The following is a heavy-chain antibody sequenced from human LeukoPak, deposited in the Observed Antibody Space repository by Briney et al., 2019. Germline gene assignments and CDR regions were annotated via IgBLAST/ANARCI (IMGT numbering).Heavy chain of an antibody. D-gene: IGHD5-24*01. CDR3: ARVRMATINFDY. V-gene: IGHV4-59*12. Sequence: PSETLSLTCTVSGGSISSYYWSWIRQPPGKGLEWIGYIYYSGSTNYNPSLKSRVTISVDTSKNQFSLKLSSVTAADTAVYYCARVRMATINFDYWGQGTLVTVSS. CDR1: GGSISSYY. CDR2: IYYSGST. J-gene: IGHJ4*02.